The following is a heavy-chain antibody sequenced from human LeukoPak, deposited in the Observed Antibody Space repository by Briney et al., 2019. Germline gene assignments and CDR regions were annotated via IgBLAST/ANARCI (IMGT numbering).Heavy chain of an antibody. Sequence: GESLKISCKGSGYTFTTSWIGWVRQLPGKGLEWMGIIYPGDSDTRYSPSFQGQVTISADKSINAAYLQWTSLKASDTAMYYCARQLTTLRGFDIWGQGTMVTASS. V-gene: IGHV5-51*01. D-gene: IGHD4-11*01. CDR1: GYTFTTSW. CDR3: ARQLTTLRGFDI. CDR2: IYPGDSDT. J-gene: IGHJ3*02.